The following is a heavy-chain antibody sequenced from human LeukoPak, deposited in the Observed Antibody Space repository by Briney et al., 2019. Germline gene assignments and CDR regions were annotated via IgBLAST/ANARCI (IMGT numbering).Heavy chain of an antibody. Sequence: GESLKISCKVSGYSFSTYWIGWVRQMPGKGLEWMGMIYPGDSDTRYSPSFQGQVTFSADKSISTAYLQWSSLKASDTAMYYCARQEQWLGFDYWGQGTLVIVSS. D-gene: IGHD6-19*01. V-gene: IGHV5-51*01. CDR3: ARQEQWLGFDY. CDR1: GYSFSTYW. CDR2: IYPGDSDT. J-gene: IGHJ4*02.